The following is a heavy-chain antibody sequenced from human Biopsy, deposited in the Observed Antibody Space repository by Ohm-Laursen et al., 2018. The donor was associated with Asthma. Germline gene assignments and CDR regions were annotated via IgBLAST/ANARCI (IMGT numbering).Heavy chain of an antibody. CDR3: ASPSSSREILYYYYNMDI. Sequence: ASSVKVSCKASGGTFSSYAISWVRQAPGQGLEWMGGLIPVFGSTNVAQKFQGRVTISADIFTKTAYLEVSSLRSDDTAVYYCASPSSSREILYYYYNMDIWGQGTTVTV. D-gene: IGHD6-13*01. V-gene: IGHV1-69*06. CDR1: GGTFSSYA. CDR2: LIPVFGST. J-gene: IGHJ6*02.